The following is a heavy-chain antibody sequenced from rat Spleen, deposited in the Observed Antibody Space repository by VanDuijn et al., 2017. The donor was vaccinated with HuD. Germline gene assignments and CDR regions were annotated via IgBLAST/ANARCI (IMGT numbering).Heavy chain of an antibody. D-gene: IGHD1-9*01. Sequence: EVQLVESGGGLVQPGRSLKLSCAASGFTFSKYGMAWVRQAPTKGLELVATISYDGSSTYYRDSVKGRFTISRDNAKSTLYLQMDSLRSEDTATYYCARGAYYGYTYWYFDFWGPGTMVTVSS. J-gene: IGHJ1*01. CDR2: ISYDGSST. CDR1: GFTFSKYG. CDR3: ARGAYYGYTYWYFDF. V-gene: IGHV5-29*01.